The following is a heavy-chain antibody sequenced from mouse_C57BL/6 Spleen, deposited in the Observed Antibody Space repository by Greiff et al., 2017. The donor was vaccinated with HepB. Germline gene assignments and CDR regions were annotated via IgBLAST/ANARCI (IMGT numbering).Heavy chain of an antibody. Sequence: QVHVKQSGAELVRPGASVKLSCKASGYTFTDYYINWVKQRPGQGLEWIARIYPGSGNTYYNEKFKGKATLTAEKSSSTAYMQLSSLTSEDSAVYFCAREGDFPFAYWGQGTLVTVSA. CDR3: AREGDFPFAY. J-gene: IGHJ3*01. CDR1: GYTFTDYY. V-gene: IGHV1-76*01. CDR2: IYPGSGNT.